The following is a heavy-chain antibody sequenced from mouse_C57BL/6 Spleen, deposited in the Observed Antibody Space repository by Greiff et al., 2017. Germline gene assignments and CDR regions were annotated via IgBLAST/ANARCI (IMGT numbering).Heavy chain of an antibody. D-gene: IGHD1-1*01. CDR3: ARDSSDVAWFAY. Sequence: FQLQQSGPELLKPGASVKISCKASGYSSPDYNMNWVKQSHGKSLEWIGVINPNYGTTSSNQKFKGKATLTVDQSSSPAYMQLNSLTSEDSAVYDCARDSSDVAWFAYWGQGTLVTVSA. CDR2: INPNYGTT. J-gene: IGHJ3*01. CDR1: GYSSPDYN. V-gene: IGHV1-39*01.